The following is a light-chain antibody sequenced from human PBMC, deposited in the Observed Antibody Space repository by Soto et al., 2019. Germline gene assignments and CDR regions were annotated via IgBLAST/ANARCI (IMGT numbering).Light chain of an antibody. CDR2: HVT. J-gene: IGLJ1*01. Sequence: QSSLGKPASVSGTPGHSITISCTGTSSDIGHYDYVSWYQQHPGKAPKLMIYHVTYRPSGVSNRYSGSKSGNSASLTISGLQADEEADYYCCSLTTSHTYVFGSGTKVTVL. V-gene: IGLV2-14*03. CDR3: CSLTTSHTYV. CDR1: SSDIGHYDY.